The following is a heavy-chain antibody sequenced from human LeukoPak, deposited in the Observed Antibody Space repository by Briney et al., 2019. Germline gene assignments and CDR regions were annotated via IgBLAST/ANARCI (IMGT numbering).Heavy chain of an antibody. D-gene: IGHD3-3*01. CDR3: ARDQARDVKYYDFWSGYYISLVPPYYFDY. V-gene: IGHV3-48*03. J-gene: IGHJ4*02. CDR1: GFTFSSYE. CDR2: ISSSGSTI. Sequence: GGSLRLSCAASGFTFSSYEMNWVRQAPGKGLEWVSYISSSGSTIYYADSVKGRFTISRDNAKNSLYLQMNSLRAEDTAVYYCARDQARDVKYYDFWSGYYISLVPPYYFDYWGQGTLVTVSS.